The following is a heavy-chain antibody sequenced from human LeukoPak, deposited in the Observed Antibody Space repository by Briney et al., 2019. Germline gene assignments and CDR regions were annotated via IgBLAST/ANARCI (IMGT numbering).Heavy chain of an antibody. J-gene: IGHJ3*02. CDR1: GFTVSSNY. V-gene: IGHV3-53*01. Sequence: GGSLRLSCAASGFTVSSNYMSWVRQAPGKGLEWVSVIYSGGSTYYADSVKGRFTISRDNSKNTLYLQMNSLRAEDTAVYYCARSNLEDAFDIWGQGTMVTVSS. CDR3: ARSNLEDAFDI. CDR2: IYSGGST. D-gene: IGHD1-1*01.